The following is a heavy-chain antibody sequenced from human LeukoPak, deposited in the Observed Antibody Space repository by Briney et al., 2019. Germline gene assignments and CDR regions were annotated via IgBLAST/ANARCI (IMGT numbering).Heavy chain of an antibody. CDR2: IKRDGSEK. V-gene: IGHV3-7*01. CDR1: GFTFSSYW. J-gene: IGHJ4*02. D-gene: IGHD2-2*02. Sequence: GGSLRLSCAASGFTFSSYWMSWVRQAPGKGLEWVATIKRDGSEKYYVDSVEGRFTISRDNAKNSLYLQMNSLRAEETAVYYCAREGRELAYCSGSTCYSSGPIDSWGQGTLVTVSS. CDR3: AREGRELAYCSGSTCYSSGPIDS.